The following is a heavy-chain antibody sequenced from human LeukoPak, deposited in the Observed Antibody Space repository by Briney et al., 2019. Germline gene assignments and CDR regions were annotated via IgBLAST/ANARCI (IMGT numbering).Heavy chain of an antibody. Sequence: KPSETLSLTCAVYGGSFSGYYWSWIRQPPGKGPEWIGEINHSGSTNYNPSLKSRVTISVDTSKNQFSLKLSSVTAADTAVYYCATSSGWYRYFQHWGQGTLVTVSS. J-gene: IGHJ1*01. D-gene: IGHD6-19*01. V-gene: IGHV4-34*01. CDR1: GGSFSGYY. CDR3: ATSSGWYRYFQH. CDR2: INHSGST.